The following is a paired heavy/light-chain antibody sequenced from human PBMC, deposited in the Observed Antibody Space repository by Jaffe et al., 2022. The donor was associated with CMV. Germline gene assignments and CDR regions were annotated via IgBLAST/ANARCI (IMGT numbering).Light chain of an antibody. Sequence: EIVMTQSPATLSVSPGERATLSCRASQSVSSNLAWYQQKPGQAPRLLIYGASTRATGIPARFSGSGSGTEFTLTISSLQSEDFAVYYCQQYNNWPTWTFGQGTKVEIK. CDR3: QQYNNWPTWT. CDR1: QSVSSN. J-gene: IGKJ1*01. V-gene: IGKV3-15*01. CDR2: GAS.
Heavy chain of an antibody. CDR1: GGSISSYY. D-gene: IGHD2-21*02. Sequence: QVQLQESGPGLVKPSETLSLTCTVSGGSISSYYWSWIRQPPGKGLEWIGYIYYSGSTNYNPSLKSRVTISVDTSKNQFSLKLSSVTAADTAVYYCARLMVVVTATDYYYYMDVWGKGTTVTVSS. V-gene: IGHV4-59*08. CDR3: ARLMVVVTATDYYYYMDV. CDR2: IYYSGST. J-gene: IGHJ6*03.